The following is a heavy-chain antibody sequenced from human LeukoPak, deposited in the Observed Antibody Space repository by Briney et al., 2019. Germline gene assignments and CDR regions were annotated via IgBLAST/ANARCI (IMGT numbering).Heavy chain of an antibody. CDR2: IYTSGST. CDR1: GGSISSYY. J-gene: IGHJ5*02. Sequence: KPSETLSLTCTVSGGSISSYYWSWIRQPPGKGLEWIGYIYTSGSTNYNPSLKSRVTISVDTSKNQFSLKLSSVTAAGTAVYYCARLVASSGYYLAYNWFDPWGQGTLVTVSS. D-gene: IGHD3-22*01. V-gene: IGHV4-4*09. CDR3: ARLVASSGYYLAYNWFDP.